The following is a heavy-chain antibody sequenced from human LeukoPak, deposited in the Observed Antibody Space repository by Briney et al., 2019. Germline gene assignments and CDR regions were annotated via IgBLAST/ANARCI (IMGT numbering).Heavy chain of an antibody. D-gene: IGHD5-24*01. J-gene: IGHJ5*02. CDR2: MYHSGNT. CDR3: ARGLSRRWLQLIANWFDP. CDR1: DYSISSGYY. Sequence: PSETLSLTCTVSDYSISSGYYWGWIRQPPGKGLEWIGSMYHSGNTYYNPSLKSRITISVDTSKNQFSLKLSSVTAADTAVYYCARGLSRRWLQLIANWFDPWGQGTLVTVSS. V-gene: IGHV4-38-2*02.